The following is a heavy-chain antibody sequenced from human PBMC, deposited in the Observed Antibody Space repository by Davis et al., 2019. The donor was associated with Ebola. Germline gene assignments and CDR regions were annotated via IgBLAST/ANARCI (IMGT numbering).Heavy chain of an antibody. J-gene: IGHJ6*02. CDR3: ARISNPVPAAIRGERSYYYYGMDV. CDR2: ISSSGSTI. Sequence: GESLKISCAASGFTFSSYEMNWVRQAPGKGLEWVSYISSSGSTIYNADSVKGRFTISRDNAKNSLYLQMNSLRAEDTAVYYCARISNPVPAAIRGERSYYYYGMDVWGQGTTVTVSS. D-gene: IGHD2-2*02. CDR1: GFTFSSYE. V-gene: IGHV3-48*03.